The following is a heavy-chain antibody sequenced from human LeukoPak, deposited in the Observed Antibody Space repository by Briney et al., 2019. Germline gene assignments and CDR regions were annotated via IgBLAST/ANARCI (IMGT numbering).Heavy chain of an antibody. J-gene: IGHJ4*02. CDR2: INHSGST. D-gene: IGHD1-14*01. CDR3: ARQESYKDFDY. Sequence: SETLSLTCAVYGGSFSGYYWSWIRQPPGKGLEGVGEINHSGSTNYNPSLNTPVTISVDTSKNQFSLKLSSVTAADTAVYYCARQESYKDFDYWGQGTLVTVSS. CDR1: GGSFSGYY. V-gene: IGHV4-34*01.